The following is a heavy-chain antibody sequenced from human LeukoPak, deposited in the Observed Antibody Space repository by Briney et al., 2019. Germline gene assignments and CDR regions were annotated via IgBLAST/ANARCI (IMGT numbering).Heavy chain of an antibody. J-gene: IGHJ1*01. D-gene: IGHD3-10*01. V-gene: IGHV4-59*01. CDR2: VTFYGTT. CDR1: GGSISSYY. Sequence: PSETLSLTCSVSGGSISSYYWSWLRQSPGKGLEWIGHVTFYGTTNYNPSLKSPVAISLDTSKKDFSLKLSSVTAADTAVYYCASYYFGSGSHNRGAYFRHWGQGSLVTVSS. CDR3: ASYYFGSGSHNRGAYFRH.